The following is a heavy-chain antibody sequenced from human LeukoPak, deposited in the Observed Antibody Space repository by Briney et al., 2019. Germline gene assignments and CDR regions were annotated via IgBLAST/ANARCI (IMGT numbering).Heavy chain of an antibody. CDR3: ARDLGRGVHAAFDI. J-gene: IGHJ3*02. Sequence: VASVKVSCTASGYTFTSYAMNWVRQAPGQGLEWMGWINTNTGNPTYAQGFTGRFVFSLDTSVSTAYLQISSLKAEDTAVYYCARDLGRGVHAAFDIWGQGTMVTVSS. CDR1: GYTFTSYA. V-gene: IGHV7-4-1*02. D-gene: IGHD3-10*01. CDR2: INTNTGNP.